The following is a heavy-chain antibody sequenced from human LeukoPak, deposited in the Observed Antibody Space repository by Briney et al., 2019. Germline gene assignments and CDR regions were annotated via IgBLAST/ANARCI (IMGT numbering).Heavy chain of an antibody. CDR3: ARAGQGGYYYYYMDV. CDR2: IYYSGST. D-gene: IGHD1-26*01. Sequence: PSETLSLTCTVSGGSISSYYWSWIRQPPGKGLEWIGYIYYSGSTNYNPSLKSRVTISVDTSKNQFSLKLSSVTAADTAVYYCARAGQGGYYYYYMDVWGKGTTVTVSS. CDR1: GGSISSYY. V-gene: IGHV4-59*01. J-gene: IGHJ6*03.